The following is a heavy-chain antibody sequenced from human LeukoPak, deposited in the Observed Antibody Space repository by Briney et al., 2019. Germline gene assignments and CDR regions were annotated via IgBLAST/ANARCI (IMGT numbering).Heavy chain of an antibody. V-gene: IGHV1-18*01. CDR2: ISAYNGNT. D-gene: IGHD6-19*01. Sequence: ASVKVSCKASGYTFTSYGISWVRQAPGQGLEWMGWISAYNGNTNYAQKLQGRVTMTTDTSTSTAYMEQRSLRSDDTAVYYCARVGLSSGWYDYYYGMDVWGQGTTVTVSS. CDR1: GYTFTSYG. J-gene: IGHJ6*02. CDR3: ARVGLSSGWYDYYYGMDV.